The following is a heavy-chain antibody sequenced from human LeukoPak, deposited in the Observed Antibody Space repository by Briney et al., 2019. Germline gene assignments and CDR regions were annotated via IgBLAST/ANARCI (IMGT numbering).Heavy chain of an antibody. CDR3: ARVGYCGGDCYPPCYYYGMDV. CDR2: ISYDGSNK. J-gene: IGHJ6*02. D-gene: IGHD2-21*02. CDR1: GFTFSSYA. V-gene: IGHV3-30-3*01. Sequence: GRSLRLSCAASGFTFSSYAMHRVRQAPGKGLEWVAVISYDGSNKYYADSVKGRFTISRDNSKNTLYLQMNSLRAEDTAVYYCARVGYCGGDCYPPCYYYGMDVWGQGTTVTASS.